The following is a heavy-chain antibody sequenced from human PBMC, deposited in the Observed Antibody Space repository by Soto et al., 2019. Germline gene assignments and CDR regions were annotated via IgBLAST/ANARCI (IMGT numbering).Heavy chain of an antibody. Sequence: QVQLQESGQGLVKPSETLSLTCTVSGGSISSYYWSWIRQPPGKGLEWIGYIYYSGSTNYNPSLKSRVTISVDTSKNQFSLKLSSVTAADTAVYYCARAWGEAFDYWGQGTLVTVSS. J-gene: IGHJ4*02. D-gene: IGHD3-16*01. CDR2: IYYSGST. CDR1: GGSISSYY. V-gene: IGHV4-59*01. CDR3: ARAWGEAFDY.